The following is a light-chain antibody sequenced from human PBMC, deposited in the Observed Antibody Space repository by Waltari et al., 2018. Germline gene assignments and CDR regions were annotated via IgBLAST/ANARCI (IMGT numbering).Light chain of an antibody. CDR1: SGSVSFTHY. J-gene: IGLJ3*02. Sequence: QTVVTQEPSFSVSPGGTVTLTCGLTSGSVSFTHYPSWYQQTPGPPPRTLIYRTNPRSSGVPDRFSGSILGDKAALTITGAQADDEAAYYCVLYMSRDILFGGGTKLTVL. CDR3: VLYMSRDIL. CDR2: RTN. V-gene: IGLV8-61*01.